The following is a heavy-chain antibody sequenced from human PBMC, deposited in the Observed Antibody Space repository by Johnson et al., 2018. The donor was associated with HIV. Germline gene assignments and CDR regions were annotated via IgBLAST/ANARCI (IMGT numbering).Heavy chain of an antibody. CDR2: LSYDGSNT. D-gene: IGHD3-3*01. CDR3: ARGHTWPKSGFDF. Sequence: QVQLVESGGDVVQPGRSQRLSCAASGFTFSSYAMNWVRQAPGKGLEWVAVLSYDGSNTYYAESMKGRLIIPRDNSKNMLYLEMQSLTSEDTAVYYCARGHTWPKSGFDFWGQGTMVTVSS. J-gene: IGHJ3*01. V-gene: IGHV3-30-3*01. CDR1: GFTFSSYA.